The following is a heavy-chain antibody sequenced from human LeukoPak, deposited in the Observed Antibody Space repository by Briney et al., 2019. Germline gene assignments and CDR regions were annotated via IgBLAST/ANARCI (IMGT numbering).Heavy chain of an antibody. V-gene: IGHV4-59*12. CDR2: IYYSGTT. J-gene: IGHJ4*02. D-gene: IGHD5-24*01. CDR1: GGSISGYY. Sequence: PSETLSLTCTVSGGSISGYYWSWTRQPPGKGLEWIGYIYYSGTTNYNPSLKSRVTISVDTSKNQFSLKLTSVTAADTAVYYCARSNGYNSVVWDSWGQGALVTVSS. CDR3: ARSNGYNSVVWDS.